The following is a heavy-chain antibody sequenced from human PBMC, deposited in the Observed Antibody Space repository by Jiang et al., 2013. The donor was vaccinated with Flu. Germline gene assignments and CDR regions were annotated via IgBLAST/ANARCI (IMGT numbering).Heavy chain of an antibody. D-gene: IGHD4-11*01. CDR1: GYSFTSYW. Sequence: PGESLKISCKGSGYSFTSYWIGWVRQMPGKGLEWMGIIYPGDSDTRYSPSFQGQVTISADKSISTAYLQWSSLKASDTAMYYCARRSGLVTTVTTTGGWFDPWGQGTLVTVSS. CDR3: ARRSGLVTTVTTTGGWFDP. CDR2: IYPGDSDT. J-gene: IGHJ5*02. V-gene: IGHV5-51*01.